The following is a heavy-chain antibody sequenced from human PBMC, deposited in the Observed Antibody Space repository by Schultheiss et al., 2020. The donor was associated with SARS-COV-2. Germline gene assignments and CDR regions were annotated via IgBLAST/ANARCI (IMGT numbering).Heavy chain of an antibody. V-gene: IGHV3-30*04. Sequence: GGSLRLSCAASGFIFSNFPLHWVRQAPGAGLEWVAVISYGGGTQLYTESVKGRFSITRDDSKNAVYLQMNSLRYEDTAVYYCARDGWRVAPDYLDYWGQGTLVTVSS. D-gene: IGHD2-15*01. CDR1: GFIFSNFP. CDR2: ISYGGGTQ. CDR3: ARDGWRVAPDYLDY. J-gene: IGHJ4*02.